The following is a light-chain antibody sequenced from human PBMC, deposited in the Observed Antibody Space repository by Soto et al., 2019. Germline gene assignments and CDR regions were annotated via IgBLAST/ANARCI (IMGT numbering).Light chain of an antibody. CDR1: SSDVGGYNY. CDR3: SSYPTSNTRQIV. Sequence: QSALTQPASVSGSPGQSITISSTGTSSDVGGYNYVSWYQHHPGKAPKLLIYDVSNRPSGVSNRFSGSKSDNTASLTISGLQPEDEADYYCSSYPTSNTRQIVFGTGTKVTV. CDR2: DVS. V-gene: IGLV2-14*03. J-gene: IGLJ1*01.